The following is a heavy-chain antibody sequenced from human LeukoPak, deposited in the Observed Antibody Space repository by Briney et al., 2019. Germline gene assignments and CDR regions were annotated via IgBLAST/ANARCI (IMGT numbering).Heavy chain of an antibody. Sequence: GGSLRLSCTASGFTFSSQGMSWVRQARGKGLEWVSTISRSGDSTYFADSVKGRFTISRDNSKNTLYLQLNSLRAEDTAVYYCAKERFGDYADFDYWGQGTLVTVSS. V-gene: IGHV3-23*01. J-gene: IGHJ4*02. CDR3: AKERFGDYADFDY. CDR1: GFTFSSQG. CDR2: ISRSGDST. D-gene: IGHD4-17*01.